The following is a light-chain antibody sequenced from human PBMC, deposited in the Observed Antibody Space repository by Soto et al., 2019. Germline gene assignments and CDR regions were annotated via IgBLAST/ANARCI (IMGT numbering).Light chain of an antibody. J-gene: IGKJ3*01. CDR3: QQYGSSPRIT. CDR1: QSVSSSY. V-gene: IGKV3-20*01. CDR2: GAS. Sequence: EIVLTQSPRTLSLSPGERATLSCRASQSVSSSYLAWYQQKPGQAPRLLIYGASSRATGIPDRFSGSGSGTDFTLTISRLEPEDFAVYYCQQYGSSPRITFGPGTKVDIK.